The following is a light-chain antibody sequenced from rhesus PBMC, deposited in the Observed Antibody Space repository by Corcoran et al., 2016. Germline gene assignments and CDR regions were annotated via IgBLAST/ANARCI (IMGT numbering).Light chain of an antibody. CDR2: EVL. Sequence: QVALTQPRSVSGSPGQSVTISCTGTSSDIGGYNYVSWYQQSPGTAPKLLIYEVLKRPSGVSDRFSGSKSGNAASLTLSGLQAEDEAEYYCSCSFTTRNTLFGGGSRLTVL. CDR3: CSFTTRNTL. CDR1: SSDIGGYNY. V-gene: IGLV2-32*02. J-gene: IGLJ2*01.